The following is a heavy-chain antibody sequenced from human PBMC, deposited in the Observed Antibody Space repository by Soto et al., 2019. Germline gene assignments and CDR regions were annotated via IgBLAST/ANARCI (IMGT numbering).Heavy chain of an antibody. V-gene: IGHV2-5*01. CDR1: GFSLSTNGVG. CDR3: AHLLGGCPTTSCSPLRFDS. J-gene: IGHJ4*02. D-gene: IGHD2-2*01. CDR2: IYWNGNE. Sequence: QITLKESGPTLVKPTQTLTLTCTFSGFSLSTNGVGVGWIRQPPGKALEWLALIYWNGNERYSPSLKSRLTITKDTPQSQVVFTVTNMDPVDTATYYCAHLLGGCPTTSCSPLRFDSWGQGTLVTVSS.